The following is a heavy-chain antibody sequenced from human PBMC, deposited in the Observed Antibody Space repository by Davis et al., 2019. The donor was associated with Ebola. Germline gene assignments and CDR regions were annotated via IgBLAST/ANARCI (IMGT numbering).Heavy chain of an antibody. D-gene: IGHD6-19*01. V-gene: IGHV3-23*01. CDR1: GFIFSTYV. CDR3: AKDTSNVWFEV. Sequence: GESLKISCSASGFIFSTYVMSWVRQAPGKGLEWVSTYGTSADTYYADSVKGRFTISRDNSKNTLYLQMNGLRVEDTAIYYCAKDTSNVWFEVWGQGTMVTVSS. J-gene: IGHJ3*01. CDR2: GTSADT.